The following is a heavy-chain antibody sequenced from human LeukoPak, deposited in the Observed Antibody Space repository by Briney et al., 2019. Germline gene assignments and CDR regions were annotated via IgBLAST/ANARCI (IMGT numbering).Heavy chain of an antibody. D-gene: IGHD2-2*01. CDR2: ISSNGGST. V-gene: IGHV3-64*01. Sequence: PGGSLRLSCAASGVTFSNYAIDWVCQAPGKGLEYVSGISSNGGSTYYANSVKGRFTISRDNSKNTLYLQMGSLRAEDMAVYYCARGEYENYYYYGMDVWGQGTTVTVSS. CDR1: GVTFSNYA. CDR3: ARGEYENYYYYGMDV. J-gene: IGHJ6*02.